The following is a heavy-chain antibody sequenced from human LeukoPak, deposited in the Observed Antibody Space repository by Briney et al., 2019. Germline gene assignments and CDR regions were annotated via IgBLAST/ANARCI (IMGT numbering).Heavy chain of an antibody. CDR2: INPNSGGT. Sequence: ASVEVSCKASGYTFTGYYMHWVRQAPGQGLEWMGRINPNSGGTNYAQKFQGRVTMTRDTSISTAYMELSRLRSDDTAVYYCASRIAAAGTGFDYWGQGTLVTVSS. D-gene: IGHD6-13*01. CDR1: GYTFTGYY. CDR3: ASRIAAAGTGFDY. V-gene: IGHV1-2*06. J-gene: IGHJ4*02.